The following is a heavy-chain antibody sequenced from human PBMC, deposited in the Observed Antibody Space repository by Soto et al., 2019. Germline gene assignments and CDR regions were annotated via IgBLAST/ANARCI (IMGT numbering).Heavy chain of an antibody. CDR2: ISYDGSNK. J-gene: IGHJ5*02. Sequence: HPGGSLRLSCAASGFTFSSYAMHWVRQAPGKGLEWVAVISYDGSNKYYADSVKGRFTISRDNSKNTLYLQMNSLRAEDTAVYYCARGTDSSGWYGPFDPWGQGTLVTVSS. CDR3: ARGTDSSGWYGPFDP. CDR1: GFTFSSYA. D-gene: IGHD6-19*01. V-gene: IGHV3-30-3*01.